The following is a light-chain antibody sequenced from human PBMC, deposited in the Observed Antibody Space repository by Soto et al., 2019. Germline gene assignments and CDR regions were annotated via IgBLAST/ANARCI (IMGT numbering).Light chain of an antibody. V-gene: IGKV3-20*01. CDR3: QQYGTSPLT. J-gene: IGKJ4*01. CDR1: QSLTSDY. CDR2: GAS. Sequence: EIVLTQSPGTLSLSPGERATLSCRASQSLTSDYLAWYQQKPGQTPRLLIYGASTRATGTPDRFRGSGSGTDFTLTISRLEPEDFALYYCQQYGTSPLTFGGGTKVDIK.